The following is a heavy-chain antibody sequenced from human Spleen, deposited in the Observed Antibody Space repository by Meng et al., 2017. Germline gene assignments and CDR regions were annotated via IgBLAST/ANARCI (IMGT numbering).Heavy chain of an antibody. CDR2: IDYSTYV. V-gene: IGHV4-39*01. CDR3: TRGTYTFGHYWYFDL. D-gene: IGHD5-18*01. CDR1: GGSVSISSFY. J-gene: IGHJ2*01. Sequence: QLQLQGSGPGLAKPSEALFITSTVSGGSVSISSFYWVLIRQPPGMTLEWIGSIDYSTYVHYNASLKSRVTMSIDTSKKQISLKLNSVTAADTAVYYCTRGTYTFGHYWYFDLWGHGTLVTVSS.